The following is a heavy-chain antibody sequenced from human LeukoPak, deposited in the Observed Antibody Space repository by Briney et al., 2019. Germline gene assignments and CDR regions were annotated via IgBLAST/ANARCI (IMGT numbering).Heavy chain of an antibody. CDR3: ARQGYYDSSGYYRSPYYYGMDV. J-gene: IGHJ6*02. Sequence: ASVKVSCKASGYTFTSYGISWVRQAPGQGLEWMGWISAYNGNTNYAQKLQGRVTMTTDTSTSTAYMELRSLRPDDTAVYYCARQGYYDSSGYYRSPYYYGMDVWGQGTTVTVSS. V-gene: IGHV1-18*01. D-gene: IGHD3-22*01. CDR2: ISAYNGNT. CDR1: GYTFTSYG.